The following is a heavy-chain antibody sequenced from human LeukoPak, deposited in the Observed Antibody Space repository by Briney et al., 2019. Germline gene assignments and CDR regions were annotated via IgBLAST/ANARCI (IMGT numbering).Heavy chain of an antibody. CDR2: INPSGSST. CDR1: GYSFTSYY. V-gene: IGHV1-46*01. CDR3: AREKVGARPEYYYYYYMDV. J-gene: IGHJ6*03. Sequence: ASVKVSCKASGYSFTSYYMHWVRQAPGQGLEWMGLINPSGSSTTYAQKFQGRVTMTRDTSISTAYMELGRLRSDDTAVYYCAREKVGARPEYYYYYYMDVWGKGTTVTISS. D-gene: IGHD1-26*01.